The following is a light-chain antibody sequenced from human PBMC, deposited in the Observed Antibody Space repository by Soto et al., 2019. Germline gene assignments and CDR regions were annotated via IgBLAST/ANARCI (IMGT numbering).Light chain of an antibody. CDR2: DVS. V-gene: IGLV2-14*01. Sequence: QSALTQPASVSGSPGQSITISCTGTSSDVGGYNYVSWYQQHPGKAPKLMIYDVSNRPSGVSNRFSGSKSGNTASLTISGLQAEGEANYYCSSYTSSSTVLFGGGTKLTVL. CDR1: SSDVGGYNY. J-gene: IGLJ2*01. CDR3: SSYTSSSTVL.